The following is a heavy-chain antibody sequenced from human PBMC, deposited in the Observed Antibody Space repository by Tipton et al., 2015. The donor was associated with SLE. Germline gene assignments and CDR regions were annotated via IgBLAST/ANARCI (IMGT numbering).Heavy chain of an antibody. V-gene: IGHV3-49*04. CDR3: TRGQVVVDYAFDI. CDR1: GFTFGDYS. CDR2: IRSKAYGGTT. J-gene: IGHJ3*02. D-gene: IGHD3-22*01. Sequence: SLRLSCTASGFTFGDYSMSWVRQAPGKGLEWGGFIRSKAYGGTTEYAASVKGRFTISRDDSKSIAYLQMNSLKTEDTAVYYCTRGQVVVDYAFDIWGQGTMVTVSS.